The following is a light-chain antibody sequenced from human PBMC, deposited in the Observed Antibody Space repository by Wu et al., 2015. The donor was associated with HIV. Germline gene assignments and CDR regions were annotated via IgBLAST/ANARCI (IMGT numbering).Light chain of an antibody. J-gene: IGKJ4*01. V-gene: IGKV3-11*01. Sequence: EIVLTQSPATMSLSPGERATLSCRASQSISDYLAWYQQKPGQAPRLLIYDGSNRPTGIPARFSGSGSGTDFTLTISSLEPEDSAVYYCQQRSNWPPGLTFGGGTKVEI. CDR1: QSISDY. CDR3: QQRSNWPPGLT. CDR2: DGS.